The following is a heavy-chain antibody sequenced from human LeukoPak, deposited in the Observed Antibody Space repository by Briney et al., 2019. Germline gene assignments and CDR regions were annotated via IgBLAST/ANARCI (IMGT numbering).Heavy chain of an antibody. CDR2: ISRSSSYI. Sequence: GGSLRLSCAASGFTFSSYSMNWVRQAPGKGLEWVSSISRSSSYIYYADSVKGRLTISRDNTKNSLFLQMNSLRAEDTAVYYCARKRESSSSWYGGLAYWGQGTLVTVSS. V-gene: IGHV3-21*01. CDR3: ARKRESSSSWYGGLAY. D-gene: IGHD6-13*01. CDR1: GFTFSSYS. J-gene: IGHJ4*02.